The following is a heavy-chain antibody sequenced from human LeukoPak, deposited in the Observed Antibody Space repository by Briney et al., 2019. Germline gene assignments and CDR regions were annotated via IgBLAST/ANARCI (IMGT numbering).Heavy chain of an antibody. CDR2: INQDGSAK. Sequence: PGGSRRLAWALYRITFSSNWMSWVRQAPGRGLEWVANINQDGSAKFYVDSVRGRFTISRDNARNSVYLQMDSLRAEDTALYYCMPGGSDSDYWGQGTLVTVSS. CDR3: MPGGSDSDY. V-gene: IGHV3-7*01. D-gene: IGHD3-16*01. J-gene: IGHJ4*02. CDR1: RITFSSNW.